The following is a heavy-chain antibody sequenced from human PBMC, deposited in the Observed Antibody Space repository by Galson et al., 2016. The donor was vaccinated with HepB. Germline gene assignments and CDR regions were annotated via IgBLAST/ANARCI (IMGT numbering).Heavy chain of an antibody. CDR3: ARDNSHCGRTSCIPTYRYFDL. CDR1: GYTFTRYY. J-gene: IGHJ2*01. Sequence: SVKVSCKASGYTFTRYYIHWVRQAPGQGLEWMGVINPSGGSTKDAQKFQGRVTMTRDTSTSTVYMELSSLRAEDTAIYYCARDNSHCGRTSCIPTYRYFDLWGRGTLVTVSS. V-gene: IGHV1-46*01. CDR2: INPSGGST. D-gene: IGHD2-2*01.